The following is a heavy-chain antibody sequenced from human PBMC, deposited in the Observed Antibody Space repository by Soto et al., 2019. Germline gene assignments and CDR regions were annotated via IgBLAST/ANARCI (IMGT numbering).Heavy chain of an antibody. V-gene: IGHV1-18*01. CDR2: ISAYNGNT. Sequence: ASVKVSCKASGYTFTSYGISWVRQAPGQGLEWMGWISAYNGNTNYAQKLQGRVTMTTDTSTSTAYMELRSLRSDDTAVYCCARGRYSGYDLDAFDIGGQGKMVTVSS. CDR3: ARGRYSGYDLDAFDI. D-gene: IGHD5-12*01. J-gene: IGHJ3*02. CDR1: GYTFTSYG.